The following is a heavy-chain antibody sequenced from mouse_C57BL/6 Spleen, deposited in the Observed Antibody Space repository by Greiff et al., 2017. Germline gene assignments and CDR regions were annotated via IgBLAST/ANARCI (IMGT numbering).Heavy chain of an antibody. CDR3: ARKGFYDYGFDY. J-gene: IGHJ2*01. V-gene: IGHV1-69*01. D-gene: IGHD2-4*01. Sequence: QVQLKQPGAELVMPGASVKLSCKASGYTFTSYWMHWVKQRPGQGLEWIGEIDPSDSYTNYNQKFKGKSTLTVDKSSSTAYMQLSSLTSEDSAVYYCARKGFYDYGFDYWGQGTTLTVSS. CDR1: GYTFTSYW. CDR2: IDPSDSYT.